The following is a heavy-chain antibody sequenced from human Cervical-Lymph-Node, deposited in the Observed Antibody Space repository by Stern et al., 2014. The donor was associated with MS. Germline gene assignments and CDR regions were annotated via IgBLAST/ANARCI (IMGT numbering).Heavy chain of an antibody. J-gene: IGHJ6*02. Sequence: VQLVESGAEVKKPGASVKVSCKASGYTFTSYYMHWVRQAPVQGLEWKGIINPSGGSTSYGTKVQGRVTMTRDTSTSTVYMELSSLRSEDTAVYYCAREVAGHRLGMMDVWGQGTTVTVSS. D-gene: IGHD6-19*01. CDR2: INPSGGST. V-gene: IGHV1-46*01. CDR3: AREVAGHRLGMMDV. CDR1: GYTFTSYY.